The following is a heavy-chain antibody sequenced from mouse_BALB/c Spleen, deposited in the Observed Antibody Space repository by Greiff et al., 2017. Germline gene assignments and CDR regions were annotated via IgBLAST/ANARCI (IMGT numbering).Heavy chain of an antibody. CDR2: IDPANGNT. J-gene: IGHJ2*01. CDR3: ARGKITTATDDY. V-gene: IGHV14-3*02. CDR1: GFNIKDTY. Sequence: VQLQQSGAELVKPGASVKLSCTASGFNIKDTYMHWVKQRPEQGLEWIGRIDPANGNTKYDPKFQGKATITADTSSNTAYLQLSSLTSEDTAVYYCARGKITTATDDYWGQGTTLTVSS. D-gene: IGHD1-2*01.